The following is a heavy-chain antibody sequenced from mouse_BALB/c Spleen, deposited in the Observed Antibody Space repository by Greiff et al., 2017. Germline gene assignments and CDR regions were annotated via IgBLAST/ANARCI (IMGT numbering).Heavy chain of an antibody. CDR3: ATYYRYDGGFDY. CDR1: GFTFSSYA. CDR2: ISSGGST. D-gene: IGHD2-14*01. Sequence: EVQGVESGGGLVKPGGSLKLSCAASGFTFSSYAMSWVRQTPEKRLEWVASISSGGSTYYPDSVKGRFTISRDNARNILYLQMSSLRSEDTAMYYCATYYRYDGGFDYWGQGTTHTVSS. V-gene: IGHV5-6-5*01. J-gene: IGHJ2*01.